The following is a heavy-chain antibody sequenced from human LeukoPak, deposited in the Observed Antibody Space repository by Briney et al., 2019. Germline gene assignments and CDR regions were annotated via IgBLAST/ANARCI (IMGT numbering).Heavy chain of an antibody. CDR1: GASISSHY. Sequence: SETLSLTCTVSGASISSHYWSWIRQPPGKGLDWIGDIYFSGSTNYNPSLKSRVTVSVDTSKNQFSLKLSSVTAADTAVYYCARTSWLQSSFYFEYWGQGALVTVSS. V-gene: IGHV4-59*08. CDR3: ARTSWLQSSFYFEY. D-gene: IGHD5-24*01. J-gene: IGHJ4*02. CDR2: IYFSGST.